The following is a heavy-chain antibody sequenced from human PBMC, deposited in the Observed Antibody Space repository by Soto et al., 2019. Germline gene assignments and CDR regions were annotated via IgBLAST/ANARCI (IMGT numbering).Heavy chain of an antibody. CDR2: ISSTTNYI. J-gene: IGHJ4*02. Sequence: GGSLRLSCAASGFTFTRYSMNWVRQAPGKGLEWVSSISSTTNYIYYGDSMEGRFTISRDNAKNSLYLEMNSLRAEDTAVYYCARESEDLTSNFDYWGQGTLVTVSS. CDR1: GFTFTRYS. CDR3: ARESEDLTSNFDY. V-gene: IGHV3-21*06.